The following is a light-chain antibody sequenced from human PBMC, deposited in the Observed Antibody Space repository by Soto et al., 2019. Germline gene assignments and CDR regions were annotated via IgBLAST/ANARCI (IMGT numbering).Light chain of an antibody. CDR1: QSLSGNY. V-gene: IGKV3-20*01. J-gene: IGKJ2*01. CDR3: HHYGRSPYT. CDR2: GVS. Sequence: EIVLTQSPGTLSLSPGERATLSCRASQSLSGNYLAWYQQKPGQAPRLLIFGVSSRATGIPDRFSGSGSGTDFPLTINRLEPEDFAVYYCHHYGRSPYTFGGGTKLEIK.